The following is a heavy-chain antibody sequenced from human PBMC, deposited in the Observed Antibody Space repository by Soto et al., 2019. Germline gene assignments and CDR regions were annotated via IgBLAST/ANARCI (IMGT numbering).Heavy chain of an antibody. J-gene: IGHJ6*02. Sequence: GGSLRLSCAASGFTFSNAWMSWVRQAPGKGLEWVGRIKSKTDGGTTDYAAPVKGRFTISRDDSKNTLYLQMNSLKTEDTAVYYCTTDFRYSSDSSGGSHGMDVWGQGTTVTVSS. CDR2: IKSKTDGGTT. V-gene: IGHV3-15*01. CDR3: TTDFRYSSDSSGGSHGMDV. CDR1: GFTFSNAW. D-gene: IGHD3-22*01.